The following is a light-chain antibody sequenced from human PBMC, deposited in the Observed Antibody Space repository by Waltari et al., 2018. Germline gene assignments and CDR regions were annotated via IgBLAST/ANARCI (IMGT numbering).Light chain of an antibody. CDR1: GSNLGNNF. V-gene: IGLV1-51*01. Sequence: QSVLTQPPSVSAAAGQKVTISCSGTGSNLGNNFVSWYQQLPGTAPKLLIFDNNKRPSGIPDRFSGSKSGSSATLGIAGLQTGDEAEYYCETWDSSLSVVFGGGTKLTVL. J-gene: IGLJ2*01. CDR3: ETWDSSLSVV. CDR2: DNN.